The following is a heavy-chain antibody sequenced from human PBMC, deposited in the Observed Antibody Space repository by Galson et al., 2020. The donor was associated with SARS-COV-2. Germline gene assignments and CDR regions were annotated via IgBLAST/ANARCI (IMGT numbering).Heavy chain of an antibody. CDR3: ARDLLDGRITMVVVQSAFDI. CDR1: GFTFRNYN. D-gene: IGHD3-22*01. J-gene: IGHJ3*02. Sequence: GESLKISCAVSGFTFRNYNMNWVRQAPGKGLEWVSYISSRSTTIQYADSVKGRFSISRDNAKNSLYLQMNSLRAEDTAVYYCARDLLDGRITMVVVQSAFDIWGRGTMVTVSS. V-gene: IGHV3-48*04. CDR2: ISSRSTTI.